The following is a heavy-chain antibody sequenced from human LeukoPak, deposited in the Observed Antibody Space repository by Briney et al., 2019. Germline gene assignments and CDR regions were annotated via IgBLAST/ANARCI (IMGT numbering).Heavy chain of an antibody. CDR2: INEHGSEE. CDR1: GFTFSRHW. CDR3: VRVSSFGTECGSDC. V-gene: IGHV3-7*01. J-gene: IGHJ4*02. Sequence: GGSLRLSCAASGFTFSRHWMSWVRQAPGKGLEWVANINEHGSEENYMDSVKGRFSISRDNAKISLYLQMHSLRVEDTGVYYCVRVSSFGTECGSDCWGQGTLVTVSS. D-gene: IGHD6-25*01.